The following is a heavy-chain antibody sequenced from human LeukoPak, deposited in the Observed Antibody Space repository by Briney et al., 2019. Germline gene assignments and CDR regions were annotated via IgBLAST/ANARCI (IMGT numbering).Heavy chain of an antibody. Sequence: GGSLRLSCAASGFAFSTYSMNWVRQAPGKGLEWVSYISSSTTNMYYADSVKGRFTISRDNAKNSLYLQMNSLRAEDTAVYYCAREYSSSSGRSFDYWGQGTLVTVSS. V-gene: IGHV3-48*01. CDR2: ISSSTTNM. CDR1: GFAFSTYS. CDR3: AREYSSSSGRSFDY. J-gene: IGHJ4*02. D-gene: IGHD6-6*01.